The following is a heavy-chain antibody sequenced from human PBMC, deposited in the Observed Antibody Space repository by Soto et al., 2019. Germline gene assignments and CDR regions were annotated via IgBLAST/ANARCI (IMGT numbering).Heavy chain of an antibody. Sequence: KASETLSLTCTVSGDSVSSGASHWTWIRQSPGKGLEWIGYISHNATADCNPSLKSRVSVSVDTSKNQFSLKLTSATTADTAVYYCARVDWSTSKIGAWGQGTTVTVSS. CDR3: ARVDWSTSKIGA. CDR2: ISHNATA. J-gene: IGHJ6*02. CDR1: GDSVSSGASH. D-gene: IGHD3-9*01. V-gene: IGHV4-61*08.